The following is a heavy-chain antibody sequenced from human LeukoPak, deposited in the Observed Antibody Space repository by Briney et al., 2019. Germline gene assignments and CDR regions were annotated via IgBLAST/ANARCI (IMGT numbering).Heavy chain of an antibody. V-gene: IGHV3-23*01. D-gene: IGHD2-15*01. J-gene: IGHJ5*02. CDR3: AKGGYTTWFDP. CDR2: IRGNGGDT. CDR1: GFTFREYS. Sequence: GGSLRLSCAASGFTFREYSMSWVRQAPGQGLEWVSNIRGNGGDTYYTDSVKGRFTISRDNSKNKLYLEMNSLRAEDTAVYYCAKGGYTTWFDPWGQGTLVTVSS.